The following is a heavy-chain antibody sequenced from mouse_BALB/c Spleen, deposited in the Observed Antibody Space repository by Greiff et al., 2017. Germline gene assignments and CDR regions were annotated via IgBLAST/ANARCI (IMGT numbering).Heavy chain of an antibody. J-gene: IGHJ4*01. Sequence: VQVVESGPGLVAPSQSLSITCTVSGFSLTGYGVNWVRQPPGKGLEWLGMIWGDGSTEYNSALKSRLSISKDNSKSQVFLKMNSLQTDDTAMYYCARDQEYYYGSREKAMDYWGQGTSVTVSS. CDR3: ARDQEYYYGSREKAMDY. V-gene: IGHV2-6-7*01. D-gene: IGHD1-1*01. CDR1: GFSLTGYG. CDR2: IWGDGST.